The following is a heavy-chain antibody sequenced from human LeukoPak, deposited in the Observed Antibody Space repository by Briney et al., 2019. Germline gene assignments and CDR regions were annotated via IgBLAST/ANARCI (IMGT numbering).Heavy chain of an antibody. CDR3: AREGDSGDPLYYFDF. Sequence: NPSETLSLTCCVSWYSISSGYHWGWIRQPPRKGPEGIGSLYHKGSTFYNPSLKSRVSISVEPSKNQFSLKLSSVTAADTAVYYRAREGDSGDPLYYFDFWGRGTLVTVSS. V-gene: IGHV4-38-2*02. D-gene: IGHD4-17*01. J-gene: IGHJ4*02. CDR1: WYSISSGYH. CDR2: LYHKGST.